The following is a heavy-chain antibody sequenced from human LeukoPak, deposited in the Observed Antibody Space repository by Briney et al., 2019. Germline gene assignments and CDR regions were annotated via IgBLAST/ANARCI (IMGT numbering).Heavy chain of an antibody. CDR2: ISLTGQT. V-gene: IGHV4-4*02. CDR1: GFIFSGYS. CDR3: SRESGAFCPFGY. D-gene: IGHD1-26*01. Sequence: GSLRLSCAASGFIFSGYSMNWVRQAPGQGLEWIGEISLTGQTNYNPSLNGRVTMSLDESRNQLSLKLTSVTAADTAIYYCSRESGAFCPFGYWGQGTLVIVPP. J-gene: IGHJ4*02.